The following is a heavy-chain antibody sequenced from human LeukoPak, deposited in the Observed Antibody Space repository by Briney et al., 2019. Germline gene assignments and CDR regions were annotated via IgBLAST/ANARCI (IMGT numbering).Heavy chain of an antibody. J-gene: IGHJ6*02. CDR1: GFTFSSYA. CDR2: ISYDGSNK. V-gene: IGHV3-30*04. Sequence: GRSLRLSRAASGFTFSSYAMHWVRQAPGKGLEGVAVISYDGSNKYYADSVKGRFTISSDNSKNTLYLQMNSLRAEDTAVYYCARDAYSSSWYFYYYYYYGMDVWGQGTTVTVSS. CDR3: ARDAYSSSWYFYYYYYYGMDV. D-gene: IGHD6-13*01.